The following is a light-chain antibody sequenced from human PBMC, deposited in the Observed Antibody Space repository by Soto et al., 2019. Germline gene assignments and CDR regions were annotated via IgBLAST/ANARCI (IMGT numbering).Light chain of an antibody. J-gene: IGLJ2*01. CDR3: QSYDSSLSGPVV. Sequence: QSVLTQPPSVSGAPGQRVTISCTGSSSNIGAGYDVHWYQQLPGPAPKLLIYGTSNRPSGVPDRFSGSKSGTSASLAITGLQAEEESDYYCQSYDSSLSGPVVFGGGTKLTVL. V-gene: IGLV1-40*01. CDR2: GTS. CDR1: SSNIGAGYD.